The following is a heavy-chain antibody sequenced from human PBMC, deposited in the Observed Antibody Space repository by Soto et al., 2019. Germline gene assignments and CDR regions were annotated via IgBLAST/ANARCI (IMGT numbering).Heavy chain of an antibody. CDR2: ISAYNGNT. CDR3: ARERIPQAANPFYYYYQGMDV. J-gene: IGHJ6*01. Sequence: GASVKGSCKASGYTFTSYGISWVRQAPGQGLEWMGWISAYNGNTNYAQKLQGRVTMTTDTSTSTAYMELRSLRSDDTAVYYCARERIPQAANPFYYYYQGMDVWGQGTTVTVSS. D-gene: IGHD2-15*01. CDR1: GYTFTSYG. V-gene: IGHV1-18*04.